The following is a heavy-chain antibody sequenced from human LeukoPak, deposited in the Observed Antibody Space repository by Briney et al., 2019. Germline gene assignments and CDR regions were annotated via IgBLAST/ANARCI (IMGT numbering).Heavy chain of an antibody. Sequence: SETLSLTCTVSGGSISSYYWSWIRQPAGKGLEWIGRIYTSGSTNYNPSLKSRVTISVDTSKNQFSLKLSSVTAADKAVYYCARGSSSGSYYTTAYNWFDPWGQGTLVTVSS. V-gene: IGHV4-4*07. J-gene: IGHJ5*02. CDR2: IYTSGST. CDR3: ARGSSSGSYYTTAYNWFDP. CDR1: GGSISSYY. D-gene: IGHD3-10*01.